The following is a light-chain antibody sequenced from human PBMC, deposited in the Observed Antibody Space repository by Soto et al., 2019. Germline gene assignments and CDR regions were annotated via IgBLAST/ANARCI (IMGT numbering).Light chain of an antibody. Sequence: EIVMTQSPASLSVSPGEGATFSCWASQSVSNDLAWYQQKPGQAPKLLIYGASTRATGIPARFSGSGSGTEFSLTISSLQSEDVAVYYCQQYHNWPPLTFGGGTKVEIK. CDR1: QSVSND. J-gene: IGKJ4*01. CDR2: GAS. CDR3: QQYHNWPPLT. V-gene: IGKV3-15*01.